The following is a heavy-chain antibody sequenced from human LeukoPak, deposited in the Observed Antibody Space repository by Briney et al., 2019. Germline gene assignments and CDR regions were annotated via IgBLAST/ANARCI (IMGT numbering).Heavy chain of an antibody. CDR1: GFTFSTYW. CDR2: ISYDGSNK. D-gene: IGHD3-9*01. Sequence: GGSLRLSCAASGFTFSTYWMHWVRQAPGKGLEWVAVISYDGSNKYYADSVKGRFTISRDNSKNTLYLQMNSLRAEDTAVYYCVRALYDILTGFSDLDYWGQGTLVTVSS. CDR3: VRALYDILTGFSDLDY. V-gene: IGHV3-30*03. J-gene: IGHJ4*02.